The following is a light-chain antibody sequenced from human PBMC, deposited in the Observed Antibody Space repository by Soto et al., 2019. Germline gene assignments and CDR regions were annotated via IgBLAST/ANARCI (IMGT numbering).Light chain of an antibody. V-gene: IGLV3-1*01. CDR2: QDS. CDR3: QAWDSSTASYV. J-gene: IGLJ1*01. Sequence: ELTQPPSVSVSPGQTASITCSGDKLGDKYACWYQQKPGQSPVLVIYQDSKRPSGIPERFSGSNSGNTATLTISGTQAMDEADYYCQAWDSSTASYVFGTGTKVAVL. CDR1: KLGDKY.